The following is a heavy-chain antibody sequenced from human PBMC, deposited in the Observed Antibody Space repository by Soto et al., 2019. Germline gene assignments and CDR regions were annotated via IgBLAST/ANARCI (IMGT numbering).Heavy chain of an antibody. CDR3: ASVGSSYRRRNFDY. CDR1: GYSFTSYW. V-gene: IGHV5-10-1*01. D-gene: IGHD2-15*01. Sequence: GGSLKISCKGSGYSFTSYWISWVHQMPGKGLEWMERIDPSDSYTNYSPSFQGHVTNSADKSISTAYLQWSSLKASDTAMYYCASVGSSYRRRNFDYWGQGTLVNVSS. J-gene: IGHJ4*02. CDR2: IDPSDSYT.